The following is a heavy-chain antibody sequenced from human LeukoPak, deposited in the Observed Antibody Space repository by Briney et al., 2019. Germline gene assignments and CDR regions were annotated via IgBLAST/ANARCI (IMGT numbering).Heavy chain of an antibody. CDR3: ARESISIWPDY. V-gene: IGHV1-46*01. CDR2: INPSGGST. Sequence: GASVKVSCKASGYTFTSYYMHWVRQAPGQGLEWMGIINPSGGSTSYAQKFQDRVTMTRDTSTSTVYMELSSLRSEDTAVYYCARESISIWPDYWGQGTLVTVSS. D-gene: IGHD3-3*02. CDR1: GYTFTSYY. J-gene: IGHJ4*02.